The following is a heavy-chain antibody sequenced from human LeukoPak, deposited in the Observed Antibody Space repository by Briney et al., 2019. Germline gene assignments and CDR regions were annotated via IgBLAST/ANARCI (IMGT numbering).Heavy chain of an antibody. J-gene: IGHJ4*02. V-gene: IGHV3-9*01. Sequence: GGSLRLSCAASGFTFDDYAMHWVRQVPGKGLEWVSGISWNSGMMGYADSVEGRFSISRGNAKNSLYLQMNSLRTEDTAFYYCARCTTTGRALDFWGQGTLVTVSS. D-gene: IGHD1-1*01. CDR2: ISWNSGMM. CDR3: ARCTTTGRALDF. CDR1: GFTFDDYA.